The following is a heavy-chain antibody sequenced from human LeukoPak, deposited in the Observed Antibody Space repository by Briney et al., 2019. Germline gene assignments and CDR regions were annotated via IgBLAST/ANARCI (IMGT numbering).Heavy chain of an antibody. Sequence: PSETLSLTCTVSGGSISSSSYYWGWIRQPPGKGLEWIGSIYYSGSTYCNPSLKSRVTISVDTSKNQFSLKLSSVTAADTAVYYCARRITMVRGQGDVWGQGTTVTVSS. CDR3: ARRITMVRGQGDV. D-gene: IGHD3-10*01. CDR1: GGSISSSSYY. CDR2: IYYSGST. J-gene: IGHJ6*02. V-gene: IGHV4-39*01.